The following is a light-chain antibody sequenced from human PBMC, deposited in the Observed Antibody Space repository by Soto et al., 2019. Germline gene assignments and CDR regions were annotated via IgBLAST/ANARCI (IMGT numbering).Light chain of an antibody. J-gene: IGKJ1*01. Sequence: DTQVTQSPSTLSASVSDRGTITCRASQPISTWLAWYQEKPGKAPKLLIYDASSLKSGVPSRFSGSGSGTEFTLTISGLQPDDFATYYCQRYNSYSEAFGQGTKVDIK. CDR2: DAS. CDR3: QRYNSYSEA. V-gene: IGKV1-5*01. CDR1: QPISTW.